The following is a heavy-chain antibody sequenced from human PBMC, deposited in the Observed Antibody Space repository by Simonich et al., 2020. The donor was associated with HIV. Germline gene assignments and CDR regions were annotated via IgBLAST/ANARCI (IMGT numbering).Heavy chain of an antibody. CDR1: GGTFSSYG. J-gene: IGHJ3*02. Sequence: QVQLVQSGAEVKKPGSSVKVSCKASGGTFSSYGINWVRQAPGQGLEWMGRIIPIVGKPNYAQKVQGRVTITADKSTSTAYMELSSLRSEDTAVYYCARENYYGSASYYNDALDIWGQGTMVTVSS. V-gene: IGHV1-69*04. CDR2: IIPIVGKP. CDR3: ARENYYGSASYYNDALDI. D-gene: IGHD3-10*01.